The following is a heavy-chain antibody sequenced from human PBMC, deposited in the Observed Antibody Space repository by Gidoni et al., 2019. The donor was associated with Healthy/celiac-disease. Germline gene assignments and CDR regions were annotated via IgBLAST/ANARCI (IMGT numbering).Heavy chain of an antibody. V-gene: IGHV2-70*01. Sequence: QVTLRESGPALVKPTQTLTLTCTFPGFSLSTSGMCVSWIRQPPGKALEWLALTDWDDDKYYSTSLKTRLTISKDTSKNQVVLTMTNMDPVDTATYYCARNTIFGVVITPPDYWGQGTLVTVSS. CDR3: ARNTIFGVVITPPDY. J-gene: IGHJ4*02. CDR1: GFSLSTSGMC. CDR2: TDWDDDK. D-gene: IGHD3-3*01.